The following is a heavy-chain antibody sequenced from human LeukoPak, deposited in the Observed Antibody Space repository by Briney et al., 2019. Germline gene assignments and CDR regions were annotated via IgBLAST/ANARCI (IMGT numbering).Heavy chain of an antibody. V-gene: IGHV3-23*01. CDR2: ISGSGGST. Sequence: GGSLRLSCAASGFTFDDYAMHWVRQAPGKGLEWVSAISGSGGSTYYADSVKGRFTISRDNSKNTLYLQMNSLRAEDTAVYYCAKSAAGDFDYWGQGTLVTVSS. D-gene: IGHD6-13*01. CDR1: GFTFDDYA. J-gene: IGHJ4*02. CDR3: AKSAAGDFDY.